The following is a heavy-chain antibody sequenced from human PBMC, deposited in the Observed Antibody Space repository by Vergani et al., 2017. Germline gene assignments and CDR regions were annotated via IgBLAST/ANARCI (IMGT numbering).Heavy chain of an antibody. CDR2: IHPADSDT. J-gene: IGHJ4*02. D-gene: IGHD1-1*01. CDR1: GYSFTNYW. V-gene: IGHV5-51*01. CDR3: ARRYRRDNSGSKYFDY. Sequence: EVQLVQSGAEVKKPGESLKISCQISGYSFTNYWIGWVRQMPGKGLEWMGIIHPADSDTRYSPSFQGQVTSSGYKSNSTAYLQQRSLRASDSAMYYCARRYRRDNSGSKYFDYWGQETLVTVSS.